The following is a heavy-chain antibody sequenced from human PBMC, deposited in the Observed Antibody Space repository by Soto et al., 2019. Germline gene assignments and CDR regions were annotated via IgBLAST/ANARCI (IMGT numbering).Heavy chain of an antibody. CDR2: ISSNGGST. J-gene: IGHJ6*02. Sequence: GGSLRLSCSASGFTFSSYAMHWVRQAPGKGLEYVSAISSNGGSTYYADSVKGRFTISRDNSKNTLYLQMSSLRAEDTAVYYCVEGRPRDLSYYYYGMDVWGQGTTVTVSS. CDR3: VEGRPRDLSYYYYGMDV. CDR1: GFTFSSYA. V-gene: IGHV3-64D*08.